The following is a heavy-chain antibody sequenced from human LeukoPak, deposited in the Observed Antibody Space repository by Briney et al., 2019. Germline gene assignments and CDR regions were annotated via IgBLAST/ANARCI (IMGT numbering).Heavy chain of an antibody. CDR1: GFTFSSYG. J-gene: IGHJ4*02. D-gene: IGHD1/OR15-1a*01. V-gene: IGHV3-48*03. CDR3: ASGNWNNVVY. Sequence: GGTLRLSCAASGFTFSSYGMNWVREAPGKGPEWVSCISRSGGTTYYADSVKGRFTISRDNAKNSLYLQVNSLRAEDTAVYYCASGNWNNVVYWGQGTLVTVSS. CDR2: ISRSGGTT.